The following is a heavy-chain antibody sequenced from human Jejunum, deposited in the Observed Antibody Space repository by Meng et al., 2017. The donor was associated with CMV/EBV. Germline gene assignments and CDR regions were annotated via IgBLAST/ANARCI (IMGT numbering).Heavy chain of an antibody. CDR3: ARSGINDFGFFDS. D-gene: IGHD1-1*01. CDR1: GDNFRSDL. CDR2: IRHYTGDT. Sequence: KVAGDNFRSDLTNWVRRAPGQGLEWMGWIRHYTGDTSYAQRLQGRVTMTHDKSTSTAYMELTRLTSDDTAVYFCARSGINDFGFFDSWGQGSLVTVSS. V-gene: IGHV1-18*01. J-gene: IGHJ4*02.